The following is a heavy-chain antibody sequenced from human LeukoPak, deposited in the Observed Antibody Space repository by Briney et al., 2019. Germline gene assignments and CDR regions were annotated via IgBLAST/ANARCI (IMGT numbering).Heavy chain of an antibody. CDR3: AKGDYYDLDY. D-gene: IGHD3-22*01. V-gene: IGHV3-23*01. J-gene: IGHJ4*02. CDR2: ITSGVGIT. CDR1: GFTFSNFG. Sequence: GGPLRLSCAASGFTFSNFGMNWVRQAPGKGLEWVSIITSGVGITYYADSVKGRFTISRDNSRNTLYLQMNSLRAEDTAVYYCAKGDYYDLDYWGQGTLVTVSS.